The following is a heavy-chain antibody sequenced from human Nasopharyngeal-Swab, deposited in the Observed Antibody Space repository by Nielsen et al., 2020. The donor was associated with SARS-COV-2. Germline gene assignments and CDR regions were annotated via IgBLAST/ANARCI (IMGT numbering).Heavy chain of an antibody. CDR2: IYSGGSST. D-gene: IGHD1-26*01. J-gene: IGHJ4*02. CDR1: GFTFSSYA. CDR3: AKDQGSYYDY. Sequence: GGSLRLSCAASGFTFSSYAMSWVRQAPGKGLEWVSVIYSGGSSTYYADSMKGRFTISRDNSKNTLYLQMNSLRAEDTAVYYCAKDQGSYYDYWGQGTLVTVSS. V-gene: IGHV3-23*03.